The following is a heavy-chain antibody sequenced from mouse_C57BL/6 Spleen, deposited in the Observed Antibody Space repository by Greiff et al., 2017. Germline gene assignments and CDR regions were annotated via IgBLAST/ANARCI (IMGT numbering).Heavy chain of an antibody. CDR2: IYPGSGNT. V-gene: IGHV1-66*01. J-gene: IGHJ1*03. CDR1: GYSFTSYY. CDR3: ARRGAHYYGSTYWYFDV. D-gene: IGHD1-1*01. Sequence: QVQLKQSGPELVKPGASVKISCKASGYSFTSYYIHWVKQRPGQGLEWIGWIYPGSGNTKYNEKFKGKATLTADTSSSTAYMQLSSLTSEDSAVYYCARRGAHYYGSTYWYFDVWGTGTTVTVSS.